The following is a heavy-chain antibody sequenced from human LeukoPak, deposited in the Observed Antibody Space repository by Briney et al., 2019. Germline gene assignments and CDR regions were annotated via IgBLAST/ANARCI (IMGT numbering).Heavy chain of an antibody. CDR2: IYYSGST. Sequence: TLSLTCTVSGGSISSGGYYWSRIRQHPGKGLEWIGYIYYSGSTYYNPSLKSRVTISVDTSKNQFSLKLSSVTAADTAVYYCASSASYYYDSSGYLQYYFDYWGQGTLVTVSS. V-gene: IGHV4-31*03. CDR1: GGSISSGGYY. CDR3: ASSASYYYDSSGYLQYYFDY. J-gene: IGHJ4*02. D-gene: IGHD3-22*01.